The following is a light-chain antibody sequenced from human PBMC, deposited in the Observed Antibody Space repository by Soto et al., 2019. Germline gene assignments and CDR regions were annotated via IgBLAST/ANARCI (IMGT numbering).Light chain of an antibody. CDR2: EVT. CDR1: SSEVGSYNL. V-gene: IGLV2-23*02. CDR3: CSYAGSNTFV. J-gene: IGLJ1*01. Sequence: QSVLTQPAPVSGSPGQSITISCTGTSSEVGSYNLVSWYQQHPGKAPKLIIYEVTKRPSGVSNRFSGSKSGNTASLTISGLQAEDEADYHCCSYAGSNTFVFGTGTKVTVL.